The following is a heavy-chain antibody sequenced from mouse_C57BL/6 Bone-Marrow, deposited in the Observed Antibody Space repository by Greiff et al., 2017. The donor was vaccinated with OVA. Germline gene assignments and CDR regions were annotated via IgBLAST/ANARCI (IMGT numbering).Heavy chain of an antibody. Sequence: LQESGPELVKPGASVKISCKASGYSFTDYNMNWVKQSNGKSLEWIGVINPNYGTTSYNQKFKGKATLTVDQSSSTAYMQLNSLTSEDSAVYDCARDGFGFMRGYFDVWGTGTTVTVSS. CDR1: GYSFTDYN. V-gene: IGHV1-39*01. J-gene: IGHJ1*03. CDR2: INPNYGTT. D-gene: IGHD1-1*01. CDR3: ARDGFGFMRGYFDV.